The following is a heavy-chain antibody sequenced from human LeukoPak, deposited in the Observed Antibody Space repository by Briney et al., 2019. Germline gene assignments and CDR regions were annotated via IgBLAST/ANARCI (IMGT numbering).Heavy chain of an antibody. Sequence: ASVKVSCKVSGYTLTELSMHWVRQAIGQGLEWMGWMNPNSGNTGYAQKFQGRVTMTRNTSISTAYMELSSLRSEDTAVYYCARRTGVDTAMDYYYYYMDVWGKGTTVTISS. CDR3: ARRTGVDTAMDYYYYYMDV. D-gene: IGHD5-18*01. V-gene: IGHV1-8*01. CDR2: MNPNSGNT. J-gene: IGHJ6*03. CDR1: GYTLTELS.